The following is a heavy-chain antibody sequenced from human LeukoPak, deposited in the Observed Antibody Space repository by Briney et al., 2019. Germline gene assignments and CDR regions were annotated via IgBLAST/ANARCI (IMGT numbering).Heavy chain of an antibody. Sequence: SETLSLTCTVSGYSISSGYYWGWIRQPPGKGLEWIGSIYHSGSTYYNPSLKSRVTISVDTSKNQFSLKLSSVTAADTAVYYCARGITMVRGVILQQSWFDPWGQGTLVTVSS. J-gene: IGHJ5*02. V-gene: IGHV4-38-2*02. CDR3: ARGITMVRGVILQQSWFDP. CDR1: GYSISSGYY. CDR2: IYHSGST. D-gene: IGHD3-10*01.